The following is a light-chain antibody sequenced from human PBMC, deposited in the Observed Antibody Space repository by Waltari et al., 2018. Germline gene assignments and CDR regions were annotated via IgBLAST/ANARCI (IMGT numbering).Light chain of an antibody. CDR3: HQYYTTPIT. Sequence: DIVMTQSTDSLAVSLGERATINCKSSQTILYNTNNKNYLAWYQQKPRQPPKLLIYWASTRESGVPDRFSGSGSGTDFTLTISSLQAEDVAVYYCHQYYTTPITFGQGTRLEIK. CDR2: WAS. CDR1: QTILYNTNNKNY. V-gene: IGKV4-1*01. J-gene: IGKJ5*01.